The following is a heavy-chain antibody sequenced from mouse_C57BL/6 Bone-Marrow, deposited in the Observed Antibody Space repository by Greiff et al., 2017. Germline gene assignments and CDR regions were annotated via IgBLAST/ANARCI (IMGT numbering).Heavy chain of an antibody. CDR1: GYTFTSYW. CDR2: IHPNSGST. V-gene: IGHV1-64*01. Sequence: VQLQQSGAELVKPGASVKLSCKASGYTFTSYWMHWVKQRPGQGLEWIGMIHPNSGSTNYNEKFKSKATLTVDKSSSTAYMQLSSLTSEDSAVYYGARRGPYYAMDYWGQGTSVTVAS. CDR3: ARRGPYYAMDY. J-gene: IGHJ4*01.